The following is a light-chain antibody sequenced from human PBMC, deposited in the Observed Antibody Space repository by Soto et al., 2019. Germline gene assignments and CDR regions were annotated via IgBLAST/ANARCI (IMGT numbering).Light chain of an antibody. Sequence: DIQMTQSPSTLSASVGDRVTITCRASQSISSWLAWYQQKPGKAPKLLIYKASSLESGVPSRFSGSGSWTEFTLTISSLQTDEFATYYCQQYKSYSTFGQGTKVEIK. J-gene: IGKJ1*01. CDR2: KAS. CDR1: QSISSW. CDR3: QQYKSYST. V-gene: IGKV1-5*03.